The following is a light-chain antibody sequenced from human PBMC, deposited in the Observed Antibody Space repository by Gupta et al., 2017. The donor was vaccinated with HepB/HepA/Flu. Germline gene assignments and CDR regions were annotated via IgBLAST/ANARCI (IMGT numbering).Light chain of an antibody. CDR2: VGS. Sequence: IVLIHSPPSLPVTPGEAATIPCRSSQSHLHSNRYNYLDWYQQKPGQAPQLLIYVGSNRASGVPDRFSGSGSGTDFTLTISRVEAEDFGVYYCKQDVNLLCTFGQGTKLEIK. V-gene: IGKV2-28*01. J-gene: IGKJ2*02. CDR1: QSHLHSNRYNY. CDR3: KQDVNLLCT.